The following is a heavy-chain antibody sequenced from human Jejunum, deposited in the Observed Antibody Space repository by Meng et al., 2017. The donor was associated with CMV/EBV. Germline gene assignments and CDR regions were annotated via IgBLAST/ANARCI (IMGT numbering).Heavy chain of an antibody. CDR1: GYIFHGQS. D-gene: IGHD3-3*01. V-gene: IGHV1-2*02. CDR2: FNPNNLGT. J-gene: IGHJ4*02. Sequence: GYIFHGQSLHWVRQAPGRGLEWLGWFNPNNLGTKYAPKFQRRVTMTRYTSISTAYMALSRLKSDDTAMYFCARSDRYDAYWSGDYWGQGTLVTVSS. CDR3: ARSDRYDAYWSGDY.